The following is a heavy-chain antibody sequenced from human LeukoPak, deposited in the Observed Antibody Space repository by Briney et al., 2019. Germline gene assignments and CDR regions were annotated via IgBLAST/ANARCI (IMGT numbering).Heavy chain of an antibody. CDR3: TTDSTYAAFDY. CDR2: IKSKTDGGTT. J-gene: IGHJ4*02. Sequence: PGGSLRLSCAASGFTFSNAWMSWVRQAPGKGLEWVGRIKSKTDGGTTDYAAPAKGRFTISRDDSKNTLYLQMNSLKTEDTAVYYCTTDSTYAAFDYWGQGTLVTVSS. V-gene: IGHV3-15*01. D-gene: IGHD3-16*01. CDR1: GFTFSNAW.